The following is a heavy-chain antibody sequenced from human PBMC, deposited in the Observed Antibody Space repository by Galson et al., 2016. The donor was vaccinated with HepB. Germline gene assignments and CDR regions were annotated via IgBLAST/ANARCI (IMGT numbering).Heavy chain of an antibody. V-gene: IGHV3-30-3*01. D-gene: IGHD4-17*01. CDR2: ISYHGSNK. J-gene: IGHJ5*02. CDR1: GFSFSRYA. CDR3: VRDGFKVSFDYDDSTGGEWFDP. Sequence: SLRLSCAASGFSFSRYAMHWVRQAPGKGLESVAVISYHGSNKYYPDSVKGRFTISRDNSKNTLYLQMNSLRAEDTAVYFWVRDGFKVSFDYDDSTGGEWFDPWGQGTLVTVSS.